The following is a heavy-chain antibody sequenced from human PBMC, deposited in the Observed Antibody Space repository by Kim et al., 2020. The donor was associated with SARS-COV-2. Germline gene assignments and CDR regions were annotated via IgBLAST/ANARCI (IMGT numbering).Heavy chain of an antibody. Sequence: GGSLRLSCSASGFTFSSYAMSWIRQAPGKGPEWVAVTSSDGSIIYYADSVKGRFTISRANSRNTLYLDMDSLSAQDTAFYYCAREGYASGTIW. J-gene: IGHJ3*02. CDR3: AREGYASGTI. CDR2: TSSDGSII. V-gene: IGHV3-30*04. CDR1: GFTFSSYA. D-gene: IGHD3-16*01.